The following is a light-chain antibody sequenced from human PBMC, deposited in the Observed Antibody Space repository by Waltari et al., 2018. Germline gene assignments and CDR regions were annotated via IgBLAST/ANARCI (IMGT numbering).Light chain of an antibody. Sequence: EIVMTQSPATLSVSPGESATLSCRASQSIGSDLAWYQQKHAQAPRLLVYGASTRASGIPARFSGGGSGTEFTLTISSLQSEDFATYYCQQLKSYPITFGGGTKVEIK. CDR2: GAS. CDR1: QSIGSD. V-gene: IGKV3-15*01. CDR3: QQLKSYPIT. J-gene: IGKJ4*01.